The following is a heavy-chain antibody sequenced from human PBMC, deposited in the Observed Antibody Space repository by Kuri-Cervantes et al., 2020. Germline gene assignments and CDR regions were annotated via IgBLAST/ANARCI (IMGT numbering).Heavy chain of an antibody. V-gene: IGHV4-59*13. CDR2: NYYSGST. D-gene: IGHD3-9*01. J-gene: IGHJ4*02. CDR1: GGSISSYY. Sequence: ESLKISCTVPGGSISSYYWSWIRQPPGKGLEWIGYNYYSGSTNYNSTLKSRVTISVDTSKNQFSLKLSSVTAADTAVYYCASGYYDILTGYSDYWGQGTLVTVSS. CDR3: ASGYYDILTGYSDY.